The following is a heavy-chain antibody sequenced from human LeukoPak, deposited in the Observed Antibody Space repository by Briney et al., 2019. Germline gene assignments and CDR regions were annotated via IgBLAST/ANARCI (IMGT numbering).Heavy chain of an antibody. CDR3: ARAIVVVTAIQGYYFDY. CDR1: GYTLTSYY. D-gene: IGHD2-21*02. Sequence: ASFKVSCKASGYTLTSYYMHWVRQAPGQGLEWMGIINPSGGSTSYAQKFQGRVTMTRDMSTSTVYMELSSLRSEDTAVYYCARAIVVVTAIQGYYFDYWGQGTLVTVS. CDR2: INPSGGST. V-gene: IGHV1-46*01. J-gene: IGHJ4*02.